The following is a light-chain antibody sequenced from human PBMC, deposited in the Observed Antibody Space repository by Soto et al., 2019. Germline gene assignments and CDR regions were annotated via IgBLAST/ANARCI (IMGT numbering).Light chain of an antibody. CDR2: KAS. Sequence: DIQMTQSPSTLSASVGDRVTITCRASQSISSWLAWYQQKPGKAPKLLIYKASTLQSGVPSRFSGSGSGTEFTLAISSLQHDDSETYYCQQYNDNWTFGQGTKVEIK. CDR3: QQYNDNWT. V-gene: IGKV1-5*03. J-gene: IGKJ1*01. CDR1: QSISSW.